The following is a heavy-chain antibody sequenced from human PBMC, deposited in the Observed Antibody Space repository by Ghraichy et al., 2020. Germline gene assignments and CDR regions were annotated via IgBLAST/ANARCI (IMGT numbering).Heavy chain of an antibody. D-gene: IGHD2-15*01. Sequence: SETLSLTCTVSGGSISSSSYYWGWIRQPPGKGLEWIGSIYYSGSTYYNPSLKSRVTISVDTSKNQFSLKLSSVTAADTAVYYCASLEVVVAATPYFDYWGQGTLVTVSS. V-gene: IGHV4-39*01. CDR2: IYYSGST. CDR1: GGSISSSSYY. J-gene: IGHJ4*02. CDR3: ASLEVVVAATPYFDY.